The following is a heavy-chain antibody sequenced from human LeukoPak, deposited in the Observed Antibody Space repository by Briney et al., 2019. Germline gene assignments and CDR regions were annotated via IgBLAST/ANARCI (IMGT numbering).Heavy chain of an antibody. Sequence: GESLKISCKGSGYSFSNYWIGWVRQTPGKGLEWMGIIYPGDSDTRYSPSFQGQVTISADKSISAAYLQWSSLKASDTAIYYCARGSQNGYCSGGNCYSRFDPWGQGTLVTVSS. J-gene: IGHJ5*02. CDR3: ARGSQNGYCSGGNCYSRFDP. CDR1: GYSFSNYW. CDR2: IYPGDSDT. V-gene: IGHV5-51*01. D-gene: IGHD2-15*01.